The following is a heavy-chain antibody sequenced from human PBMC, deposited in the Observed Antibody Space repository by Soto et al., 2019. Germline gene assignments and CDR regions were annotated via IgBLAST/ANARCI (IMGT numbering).Heavy chain of an antibody. CDR1: GGSFRAYY. V-gene: IGHV4-34*01. CDR2: INHSGGT. D-gene: IGHD2-8*01. CDR3: AIARRSYADFDY. Sequence: SETLSLTCAVYGGSFRAYYWSWIRQPPGKGLEWIGEINHSGGTSYNPSLKSRVTISVDTSKNPFSLKLSSVTAADTAVYYCAIARRSYADFDYWGPGTLVTVSS. J-gene: IGHJ4*02.